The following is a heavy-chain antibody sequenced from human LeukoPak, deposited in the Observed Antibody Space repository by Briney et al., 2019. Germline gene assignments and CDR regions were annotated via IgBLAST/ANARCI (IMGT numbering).Heavy chain of an antibody. J-gene: IGHJ3*02. Sequence: SETLSLTCTVSGGSISSYYWSWIRQPPGKGLEWIGYIYYSGSTNHNPSLKSRVTISVDTSKNQFSLKLSSVTAADTAVYYCARDRMVRGADIWGQGTMVTVSS. CDR3: ARDRMVRGADI. V-gene: IGHV4-59*01. CDR2: IYYSGST. CDR1: GGSISSYY. D-gene: IGHD3-10*01.